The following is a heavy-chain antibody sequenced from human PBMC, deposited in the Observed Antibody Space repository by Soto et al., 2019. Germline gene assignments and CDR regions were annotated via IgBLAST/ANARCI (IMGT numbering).Heavy chain of an antibody. J-gene: IGHJ4*02. CDR3: ARAAFCSGGTCYHFHX. V-gene: IGHV1-3*01. Sequence: ASVKVSCKASGYTFTSYAMHWVRQAPGQRLEWMGCTNAGNGNTKYSQKFQGRVTITRDTSASTAYMELSSLRSEDTAVYYCARAAFCSGGTCYHFHXWGQGTLVTVSX. D-gene: IGHD2-15*01. CDR1: GYTFTSYA. CDR2: TNAGNGNT.